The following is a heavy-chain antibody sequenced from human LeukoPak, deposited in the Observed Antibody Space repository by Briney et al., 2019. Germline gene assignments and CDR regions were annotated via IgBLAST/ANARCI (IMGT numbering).Heavy chain of an antibody. D-gene: IGHD6-13*01. CDR3: AKDPRAAANRRTPPGPIDY. CDR1: GFTFSSYD. J-gene: IGHJ4*02. CDR2: ISYDGSNK. V-gene: IGHV3-30*18. Sequence: GRSLRLSCAASGFTFSSYDMHWVRQAPGKGLEWVAVISYDGSNKYYADSVKGRFTISRDNSKNTLYLQMNSLRAEDTAVYYCAKDPRAAANRRTPPGPIDYWGQGTLVTVSS.